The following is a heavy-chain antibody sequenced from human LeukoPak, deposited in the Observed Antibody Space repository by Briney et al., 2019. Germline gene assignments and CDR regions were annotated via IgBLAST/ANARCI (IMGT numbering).Heavy chain of an antibody. D-gene: IGHD3-10*01. CDR3: ARPRYGSGSLDS. V-gene: IGHV4-34*01. J-gene: IGHJ4*02. CDR2: INHSGST. CDR1: GESFSGHY. Sequence: PSETLSLTCAVYGESFSGHYWTWIRRPPGKGLEWIGEINHSGSTISNPSLNNRVTISVDTSKNQFSLKLTSVTAADTAVYYCARPRYGSGSLDSWGQGTLVTVSS.